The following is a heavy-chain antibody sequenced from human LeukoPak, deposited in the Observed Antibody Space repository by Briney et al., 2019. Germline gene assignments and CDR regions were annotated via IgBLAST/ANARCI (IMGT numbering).Heavy chain of an antibody. Sequence: GASVKVSCKASGYXFTSYGISWVRQAPGQGLEWMGWISAYNGNTNYAQKLQGRVTMARDTSTSTVYMELSSLRSEDTAVYYCATAYNYGRDVFDIWGQGTMVTVSS. CDR1: GYXFTSYG. V-gene: IGHV1-18*01. J-gene: IGHJ3*02. CDR3: ATAYNYGRDVFDI. D-gene: IGHD5-18*01. CDR2: ISAYNGNT.